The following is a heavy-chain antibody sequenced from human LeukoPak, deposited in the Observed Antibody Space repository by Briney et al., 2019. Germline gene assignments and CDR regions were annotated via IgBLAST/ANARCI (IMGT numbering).Heavy chain of an antibody. CDR3: AGRCSTVTGKFSKL. J-gene: IGHJ1*01. CDR2: INGGNGNT. V-gene: IGHV1-3*01. D-gene: IGHD4-17*01. CDR1: GYTFSVFT. Sequence: ASVKVSCKASGYTFSVFTMHWVRQAPGQRLEWMGWINGGNGNTEYSQKFQGRVTITSDTPATTVYMELRSLTSEDTAVYFCAGRCSTVTGKFSKLGGQAPLATVPS.